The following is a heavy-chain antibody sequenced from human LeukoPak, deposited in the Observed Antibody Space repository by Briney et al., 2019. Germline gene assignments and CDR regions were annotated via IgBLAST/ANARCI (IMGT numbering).Heavy chain of an antibody. CDR2: IIPIFGTA. Sequence: ASVTVSCKASGGTFSSYAISWVRQAPGQGLEWMGGIIPIFGTANYAQKFQGRVTITTDESTSTAYMELSSLRSEDTAVYYCAREGHGPFDYWGQGTLVTVSS. CDR3: AREGHGPFDY. J-gene: IGHJ4*02. V-gene: IGHV1-69*05. CDR1: GGTFSSYA.